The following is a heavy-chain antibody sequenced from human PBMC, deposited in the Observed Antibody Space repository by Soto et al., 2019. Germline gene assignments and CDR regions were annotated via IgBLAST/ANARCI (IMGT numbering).Heavy chain of an antibody. CDR3: ARGSYGDYYYYYMDV. V-gene: IGHV3-33*01. D-gene: IGHD4-17*01. J-gene: IGHJ6*03. CDR1: GFTFSSYG. Sequence: GGSLRLSCAASGFTFSSYGMHWVRQAPGKGLEWVAVIWYDGSNKYYADSVKGRFTISRDNSKNTLYLQMNSLRAEDTAVYYCARGSYGDYYYYYMDVWGKGTTVTVSS. CDR2: IWYDGSNK.